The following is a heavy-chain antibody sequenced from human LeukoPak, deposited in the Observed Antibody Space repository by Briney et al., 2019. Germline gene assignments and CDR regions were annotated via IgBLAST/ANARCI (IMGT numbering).Heavy chain of an antibody. V-gene: IGHV1-3*01. Sequence: ASVKVSCKASGYTFTSYAMHWVRQAPGQRLERMGWINAGNGNTKYSQKFQGRVTITRDTSASTAYMELSSLRSEDTAVYYCARNSGSYYVGDAFDIWGQGTMVTVSS. CDR2: INAGNGNT. CDR1: GYTFTSYA. CDR3: ARNSGSYYVGDAFDI. D-gene: IGHD1-26*01. J-gene: IGHJ3*02.